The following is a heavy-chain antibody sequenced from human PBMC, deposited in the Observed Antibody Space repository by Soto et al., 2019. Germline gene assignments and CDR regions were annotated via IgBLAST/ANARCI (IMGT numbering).Heavy chain of an antibody. J-gene: IGHJ3*02. CDR3: ARGGRIVVVPAAMPSAFDI. V-gene: IGHV4-34*01. D-gene: IGHD2-2*01. CDR1: GGSFSGYY. Sequence: QVQLQQWGAGLLKPSETLSLTCAVYGGSFSGYYWSWIRQPPGKGLEWIGEINHSGSTNYNPSLKSRVTISVDTSKHQFSLKLSSVTAADTAVYYCARGGRIVVVPAAMPSAFDIWGQGTMVTVSS. CDR2: INHSGST.